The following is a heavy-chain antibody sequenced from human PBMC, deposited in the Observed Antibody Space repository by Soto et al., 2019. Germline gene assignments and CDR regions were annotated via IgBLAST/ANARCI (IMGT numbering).Heavy chain of an antibody. Sequence: SGPTLVNPTQTLTLTCTFSGFSLSTSGVGVGWIRQPPGKALEWLALIYWDDDKRYSPSLRGRLTITKDTSKNQVVLTMTNMDPVDTATYYCVHRRLSRTRTGRSDWYFDFDYWGQGTLVTVSS. J-gene: IGHJ4*02. CDR2: IYWDDDK. V-gene: IGHV2-5*02. CDR3: VHRRLSRTRTGRSDWYFDFDY. CDR1: GFSLSTSGVG. D-gene: IGHD6-19*01.